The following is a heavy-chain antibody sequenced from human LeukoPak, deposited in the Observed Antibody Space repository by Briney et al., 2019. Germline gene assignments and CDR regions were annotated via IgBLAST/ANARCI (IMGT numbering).Heavy chain of an antibody. CDR2: IRYDGNNK. J-gene: IGHJ5*02. V-gene: IGHV3-30*02. CDR3: AKDTGDYYDTSGNYYAGWFDP. CDR1: GLSFSSFG. D-gene: IGHD3-22*01. Sequence: GGSLRLSCEASGLSFSSFGLHWVRQAPGKGLEWVAFIRYDGNNKYFADSVKGRFSISRDNSKSTVYLQMNSLRPEDTAVYHCAKDTGDYYDTSGNYYAGWFDPWGQGTLVTVSP.